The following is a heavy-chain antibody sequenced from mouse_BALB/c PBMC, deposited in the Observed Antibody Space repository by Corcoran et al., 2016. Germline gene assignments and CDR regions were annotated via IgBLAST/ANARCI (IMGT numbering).Heavy chain of an antibody. CDR3: AREGVSYGNYESGFAY. CDR2: IDPANGNT. J-gene: IGHJ3*01. Sequence: EVQLQQSGAELVKPGASVKLSCTASGFNITDTYMHWVKQRPEQGLEWIGRIDPANGNTKYDPKFQGKATITADTSSNKAYLQLSSLTSEDTAVYYCAREGVSYGNYESGFAYWGQGTLVTVSA. V-gene: IGHV14-3*02. CDR1: GFNITDTY. D-gene: IGHD2-1*01.